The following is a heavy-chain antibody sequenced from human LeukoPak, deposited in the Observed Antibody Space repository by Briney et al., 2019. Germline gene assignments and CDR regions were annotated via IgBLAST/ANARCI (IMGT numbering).Heavy chain of an antibody. CDR2: IYYSGST. Sequence: SETLSLTCTVSGGSISSYYWSWIRQPPGKGLEWIGYIYYSGSTNYNPSLKSRVTISVDTSKNQFSLKLSSVTAADTAVYYCVRAPRDVHNRAYNWFDAWGQGTLVTVSS. CDR1: GGSISSYY. D-gene: IGHD5-24*01. CDR3: VRAPRDVHNRAYNWFDA. V-gene: IGHV4-59*01. J-gene: IGHJ5*02.